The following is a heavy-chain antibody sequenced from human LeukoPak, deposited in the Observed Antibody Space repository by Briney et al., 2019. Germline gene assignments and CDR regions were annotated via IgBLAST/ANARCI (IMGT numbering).Heavy chain of an antibody. CDR2: IYHSGST. CDR3: ARRAYCGGDCYRDAFDI. CDR1: GGSISSSNW. J-gene: IGHJ3*02. D-gene: IGHD2-21*02. V-gene: IGHV4-4*02. Sequence: PSETLSLTCAVSGGSISSSNWWSWVRQPPGKGLEWIGEIYHSGSTNYNPSLKSRVTISVDKSKNQFSLKLSSVTAADTAVYYCARRAYCGGDCYRDAFDIWGQGTMVTVSS.